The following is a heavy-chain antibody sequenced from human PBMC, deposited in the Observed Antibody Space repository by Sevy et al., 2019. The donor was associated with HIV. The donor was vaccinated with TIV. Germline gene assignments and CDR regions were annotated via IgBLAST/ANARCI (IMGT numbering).Heavy chain of an antibody. V-gene: IGHV1-24*01. J-gene: IGHJ4*02. CDR3: AITREYYSDTSGYFDY. CDR1: RYSLNKFS. CDR2: FDPEDGER. D-gene: IGHD3-22*01. Sequence: ASVKVSCRISRYSLNKFSMHWVRQAPGKGLEWMGSFDPEDGERIYAQKFQGRFSMTEDTSTDTASMELSSLRPDDTAVYYCAITREYYSDTSGYFDYWGQGTLVTVSS.